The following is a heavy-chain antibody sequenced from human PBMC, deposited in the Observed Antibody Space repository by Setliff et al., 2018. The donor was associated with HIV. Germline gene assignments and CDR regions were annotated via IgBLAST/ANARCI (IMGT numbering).Heavy chain of an antibody. CDR3: AKPDGKYPFDH. Sequence: ASETLSLTCAVSGYSLSSDYYWGWIRQPPGKGLEWIGTIFHRGTMFHSESVYTYHNPSLKSRVTISIDTSKNQFSLSLSSMTAADTAVYYCAKPDGKYPFDHWGLGTLVTVSS. CDR1: GYSLSSDYY. V-gene: IGHV4-38-2*01. J-gene: IGHJ4*02. D-gene: IGHD2-2*01. CDR2: IFHRGTMFHSESVYT.